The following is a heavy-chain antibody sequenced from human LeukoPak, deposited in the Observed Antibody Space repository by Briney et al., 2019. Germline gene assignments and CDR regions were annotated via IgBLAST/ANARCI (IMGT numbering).Heavy chain of an antibody. CDR3: ARHGGNRQFDY. CDR2: INHSGST. Sequence: SETLSLTCAVYGGSFSGYYWSWIRQPPGKGLEWIGEINHSGSTNYNPSLKSRVTISVDTSKNQFSLKLSSVTAADTAVYYCARHGGNRQFDYWGQGTLVTVSS. D-gene: IGHD2-15*01. V-gene: IGHV4-34*01. CDR1: GGSFSGYY. J-gene: IGHJ4*02.